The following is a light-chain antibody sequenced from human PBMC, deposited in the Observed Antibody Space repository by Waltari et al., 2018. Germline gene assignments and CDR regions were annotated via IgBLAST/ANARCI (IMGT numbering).Light chain of an antibody. CDR3: QQYNNWPPIT. CDR1: QYVSTN. J-gene: IGKJ5*01. CDR2: SAS. V-gene: IGKV3-15*01. Sequence: TVMTQAPATLSVFPGERATLSCRASQYVSTNLAWYQQKPGQSPRLLIYSASARATGVPARFGGSGSGTQFTLTINSVQSEDVALYYCQQYNNWPPITFCQGTRVQIK.